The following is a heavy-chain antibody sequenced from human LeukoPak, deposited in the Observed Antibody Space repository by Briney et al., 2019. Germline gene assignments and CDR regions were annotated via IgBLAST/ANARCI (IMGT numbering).Heavy chain of an antibody. CDR3: SVEMPFDY. Sequence: GGSLRLSCAASGFTFSTAWMSWVRQAPGKGLEWVGRIKSKTVGATTDYAAPVKGRFIISRDDSKSTVYMEMNSLRSEDTAVYYCSVEMPFDYWGQGSLVAVSS. D-gene: IGHD2-2*01. CDR1: GFTFSTAW. CDR2: IKSKTVGATT. V-gene: IGHV3-15*01. J-gene: IGHJ4*02.